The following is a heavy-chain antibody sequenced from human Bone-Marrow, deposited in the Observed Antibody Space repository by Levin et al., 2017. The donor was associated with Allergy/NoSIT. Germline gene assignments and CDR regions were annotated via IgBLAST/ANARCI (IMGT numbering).Heavy chain of an antibody. CDR2: IKSKSDGGST. V-gene: IGHV3-15*07. D-gene: IGHD6-13*01. Sequence: GGSLRLSCAASGFTFSNAWMNWVRQAPGKGLEWVGRIKSKSDGGSTDYAAPVKGRFTISRDDSKDTLYLQMNSLQREDTGVYYCTVSSWYRSWGQGTLVTVSS. J-gene: IGHJ4*02. CDR1: GFTFSNAW. CDR3: TVSSWYRS.